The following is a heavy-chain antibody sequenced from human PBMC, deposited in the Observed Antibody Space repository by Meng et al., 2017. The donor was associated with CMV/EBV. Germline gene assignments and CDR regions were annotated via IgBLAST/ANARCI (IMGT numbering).Heavy chain of an antibody. J-gene: IGHJ5*02. V-gene: IGHV4-34*01. CDR1: GGSLSEYY. CDR2: INHSGST. CDR3: ARGRASRFDP. Sequence: QVQLQQWGAGRLKPAATLSLTCALYGGSLSEYYWGWMRQPPGKGLEWIGEINHSGSTNYNPSLKSRVTISVDTSKNQFSLKLSSVTAADTAVYYCARGRASRFDPWGQGTLVTVSS.